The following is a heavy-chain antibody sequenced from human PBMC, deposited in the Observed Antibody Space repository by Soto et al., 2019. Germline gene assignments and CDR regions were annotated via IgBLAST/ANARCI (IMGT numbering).Heavy chain of an antibody. V-gene: IGHV4-39*01. CDR1: GGSISSSSYY. D-gene: IGHD3-10*01. CDR2: IYYSGST. Sequence: SETLSLTCTVSGGSISSSSYYWGWIRQPPGKGLEWIGSIYYSGSTYYNPSLKSRVTISVDTSKNQFSLKLSSVTAADTAVYYCARGGVLLWIGELFFDAFDIWGQGTMVTVSS. CDR3: ARGGVLLWIGELFFDAFDI. J-gene: IGHJ3*02.